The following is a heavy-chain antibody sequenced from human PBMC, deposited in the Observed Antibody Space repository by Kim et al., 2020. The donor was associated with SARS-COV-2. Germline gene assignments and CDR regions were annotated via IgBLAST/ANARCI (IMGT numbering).Heavy chain of an antibody. J-gene: IGHJ4*02. CDR3: AKDISGGGGGWELLDY. CDR1: GFTFGDYA. D-gene: IGHD1-26*01. V-gene: IGHV3-9*01. Sequence: GGSLRLSCAASGFTFGDYAMHWVRQAPGKGLEWVSGISWNSGSIGYADSVKGRFTISRDNAKNSLYLQMNSLRAEDTALYYCAKDISGGGGGWELLDYWGQGTLVTVSS. CDR2: ISWNSGSI.